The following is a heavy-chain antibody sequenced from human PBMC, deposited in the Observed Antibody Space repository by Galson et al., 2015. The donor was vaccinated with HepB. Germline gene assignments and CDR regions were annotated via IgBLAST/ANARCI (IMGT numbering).Heavy chain of an antibody. V-gene: IGHV3-23*01. Sequence: SLRLSCAASGFTFSSYAMSWVRQAPGKGLEWVSAISGSGGSTYYADSVKGRFTISRDNSKNTLYLQMNSLRAEDTAVYYCAKGKISAARDGYNLYYFDYWGQGTLVTVSS. CDR1: GFTFSSYA. CDR2: ISGSGGST. D-gene: IGHD5-24*01. CDR3: AKGKISAARDGYNLYYFDY. J-gene: IGHJ4*02.